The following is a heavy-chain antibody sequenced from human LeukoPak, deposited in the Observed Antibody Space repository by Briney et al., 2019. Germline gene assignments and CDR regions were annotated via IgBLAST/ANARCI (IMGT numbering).Heavy chain of an antibody. CDR3: ARNSSSSVDY. V-gene: IGHV1-18*01. Sequence: GASVKVSCKASGSTFTSHGISWVRQAPGQGLEWMGWISGYYGNTNYAQKLQGRVTMTTDTSTSTAYMELRSLRSDDTAIYYCARNSSSSVDYWGQGTLVTVSS. D-gene: IGHD6-6*01. CDR1: GSTFTSHG. CDR2: ISGYYGNT. J-gene: IGHJ4*02.